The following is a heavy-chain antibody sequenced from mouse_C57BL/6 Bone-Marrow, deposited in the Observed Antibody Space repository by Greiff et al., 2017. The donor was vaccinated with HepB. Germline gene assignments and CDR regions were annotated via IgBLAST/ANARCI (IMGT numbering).Heavy chain of an antibody. Sequence: EVQLVESEGGLVQPGSSMKLSCTASGFTFSDYYMAWVRQVPEKGLEWVANINYDGSSTYYLDSLKSRFLISRDNAKNIQYLQMSRLKSEDTATYYCARLYYRNYGFDYWGQGTTLTVSS. CDR3: ARLYYRNYGFDY. D-gene: IGHD2-5*01. V-gene: IGHV5-16*01. J-gene: IGHJ2*01. CDR2: INYDGSST. CDR1: GFTFSDYY.